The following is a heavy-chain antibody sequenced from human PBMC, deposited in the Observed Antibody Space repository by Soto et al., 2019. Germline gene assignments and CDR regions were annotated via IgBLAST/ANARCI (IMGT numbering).Heavy chain of an antibody. V-gene: IGHV3-30*18. D-gene: IGHD3-3*01. CDR1: GFTFSSYG. Sequence: QVQLVESGGGVVQPGRSLRLSCAASGFTFSSYGMHWVRQAPGKGLEWVAVISYDGSNKYYADSVKGRFTISRDNSKNTLYLQMNSLRAEDTAVYYCAKDHIAIFGVVNGFDYWGQGTLVTVSS. J-gene: IGHJ4*02. CDR2: ISYDGSNK. CDR3: AKDHIAIFGVVNGFDY.